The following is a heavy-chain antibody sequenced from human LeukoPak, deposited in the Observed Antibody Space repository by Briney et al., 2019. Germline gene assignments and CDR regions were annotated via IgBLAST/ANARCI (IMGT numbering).Heavy chain of an antibody. J-gene: IGHJ4*02. V-gene: IGHV4-59*01. CDR1: GGSISSYY. Sequence: PSETLSLTCTVSGGSISSYYWSWIRQPPGKGLEWIGYIYYSGSTNYNPSLKSRVTISVDTSKNQSSLKLSSVTAADTAVYYCARTYYYDSSGYYYWGQGTLVTVSS. CDR2: IYYSGST. CDR3: ARTYYYDSSGYYY. D-gene: IGHD3-22*01.